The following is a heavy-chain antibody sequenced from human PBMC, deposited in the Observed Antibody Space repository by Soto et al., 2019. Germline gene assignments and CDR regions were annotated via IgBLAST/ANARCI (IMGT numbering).Heavy chain of an antibody. CDR1: GFSLSTSGVG. J-gene: IGHJ3*02. Sequence: QITLKESGPTLVKPTQTLTLTCTFSGFSLSTSGVGVGWIRQPPGRALEWLALIYWDEDKRYSPSLDNRLTLTKDTSKNQVVLTMTNMDPVDTATYYCADRIQVADSRALDIWGQGTMVTVSS. V-gene: IGHV2-5*02. D-gene: IGHD6-19*01. CDR2: IYWDEDK. CDR3: ADRIQVADSRALDI.